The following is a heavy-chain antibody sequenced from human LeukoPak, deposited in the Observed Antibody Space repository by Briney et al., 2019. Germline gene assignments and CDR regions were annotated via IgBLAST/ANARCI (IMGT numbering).Heavy chain of an antibody. CDR3: ARVSYYYDSSGYLFDY. V-gene: IGHV6-1*01. CDR1: GDSVSSNSAA. CDR2: TYYRSKWYN. J-gene: IGHJ4*02. Sequence: SQTLSLTCAISGDSVSSNSAAWSWIRQSPSRGLEWLGRTYYRSKWYNDYAVSVKSRITINPDTSKNQFSLQLNSVTPEDTAVYYCARVSYYYDSSGYLFDYWGQGTLVTVSS. D-gene: IGHD3-22*01.